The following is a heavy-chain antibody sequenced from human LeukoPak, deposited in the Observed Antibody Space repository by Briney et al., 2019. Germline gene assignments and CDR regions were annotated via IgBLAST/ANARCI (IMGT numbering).Heavy chain of an antibody. J-gene: IGHJ4*02. CDR3: ARFAYYGPYDY. Sequence: ASVKVSCKASGYTSTSHGVSWVRQAPGQGLEWMGWISGYNGNTNYAQKLQGRVTLTTDTSTSTAYMELRSLRSDDTAVYYCARFAYYGPYDYWGQGTLVTVSS. CDR2: ISGYNGNT. V-gene: IGHV1-18*01. CDR1: GYTSTSHG. D-gene: IGHD3-10*01.